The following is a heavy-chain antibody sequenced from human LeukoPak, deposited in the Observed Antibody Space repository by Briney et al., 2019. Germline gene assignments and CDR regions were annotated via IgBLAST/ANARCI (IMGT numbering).Heavy chain of an antibody. CDR2: ISWNSGSI. D-gene: IGHD1-14*01. CDR1: GFTFDDYA. J-gene: IGHJ4*02. CDR3: AKDGARRGDYVDY. V-gene: IGHV3-9*01. Sequence: GGSPRLSCAASGFTFDDYAMHWVRQAPGKGLEWVSGISWNSGSIGYADSVKGRFTISRDNAKNSLYLQMNSLRAEDTALYYCAKDGARRGDYVDYWGQGTLVTVSS.